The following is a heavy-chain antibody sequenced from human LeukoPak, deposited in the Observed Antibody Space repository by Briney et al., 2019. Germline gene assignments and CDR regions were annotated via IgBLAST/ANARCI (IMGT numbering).Heavy chain of an antibody. Sequence: ASVKVSCKASGGTFSNYAFTWVRQAPGQGLEWVGRLIPLFGITNYAQKFEGRVTITADKSTSTAYMELNSLRSEDTAVYFCASQFTQLSGMDVWGQGTTVTVSS. J-gene: IGHJ6*02. CDR2: LIPLFGIT. V-gene: IGHV1-69*04. D-gene: IGHD2-2*01. CDR1: GGTFSNYA. CDR3: ASQFTQLSGMDV.